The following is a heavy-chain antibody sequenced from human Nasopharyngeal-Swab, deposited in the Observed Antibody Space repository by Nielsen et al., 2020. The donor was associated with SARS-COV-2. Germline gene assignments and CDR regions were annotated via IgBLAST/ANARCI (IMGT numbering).Heavy chain of an antibody. CDR1: GASITSAGYS. CDR3: ARIYTRRCTNNICIGYFDY. J-gene: IGHJ4*02. Sequence: SETLSLPCAVPGASITSAGYSWNWIRQPPGKDLDWLGYINHSGNTHHNPSLWGRVTISEDTSSNQFSLTLTSVTAADTATYYCARIYTRRCTNNICIGYFDYWGQGALVTVSS. CDR2: INHSGNT. V-gene: IGHV4-30-2*01. D-gene: IGHD2-15*01.